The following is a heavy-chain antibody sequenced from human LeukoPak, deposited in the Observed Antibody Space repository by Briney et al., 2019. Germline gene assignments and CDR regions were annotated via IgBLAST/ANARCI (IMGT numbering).Heavy chain of an antibody. Sequence: GGSLRLSCAASGFTFSSYSMNWVRQAPGKGLEWVSSISSSSSYIYYADSVKGRFTISRDSAKNSLYLQMNSLRDEDSALYYCARDSGSGWSNDYWGQGTLVTVSS. D-gene: IGHD6-19*01. CDR2: ISSSSSYI. CDR1: GFTFSSYS. J-gene: IGHJ4*02. CDR3: ARDSGSGWSNDY. V-gene: IGHV3-21*01.